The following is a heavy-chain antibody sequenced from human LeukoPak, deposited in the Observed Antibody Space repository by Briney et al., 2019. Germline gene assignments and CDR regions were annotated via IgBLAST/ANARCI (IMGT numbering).Heavy chain of an antibody. D-gene: IGHD6-13*01. CDR2: ISSSSSTI. J-gene: IGHJ4*02. Sequence: GGSLRLSCAASGFTFSSYSMNWVRQAPGKGLEWVSYISSSSSTIYYADSVKGRFTISRDNAKNSLYLQMNSLRAEDTAVYYCASSSRAAGTTQDYWGQGTLVTVSS. CDR3: ASSSRAAGTTQDY. CDR1: GFTFSSYS. V-gene: IGHV3-48*04.